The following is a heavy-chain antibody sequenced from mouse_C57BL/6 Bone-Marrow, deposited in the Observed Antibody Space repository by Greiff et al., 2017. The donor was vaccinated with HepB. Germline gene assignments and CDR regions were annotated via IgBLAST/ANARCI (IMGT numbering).Heavy chain of an antibody. CDR1: GYAFSSSW. CDR2: IYPGDGDT. Sequence: QVQLQQSGPELVKPGASVKISCKASGYAFSSSWMNWVKQRPGKGLEWIGRIYPGDGDTNYNGKFKGKATLTADKSSSTAYMQLSSLTSEDSAVYFCARGYYGSSYAYAMDYWGQGTSVTVSS. D-gene: IGHD1-1*01. J-gene: IGHJ4*01. CDR3: ARGYYGSSYAYAMDY. V-gene: IGHV1-82*01.